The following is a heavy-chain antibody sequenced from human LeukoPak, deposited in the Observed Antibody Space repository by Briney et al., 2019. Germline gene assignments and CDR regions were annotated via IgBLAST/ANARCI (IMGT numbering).Heavy chain of an antibody. CDR1: GDSISSSKKY. CDR3: ARSAYEESTTVFGYYYYYYYMDV. D-gene: IGHD2-2*01. V-gene: IGHV4-39*07. J-gene: IGHJ6*03. CDR2: IYYSGNT. Sequence: SETLSLTCTVSGDSISSSKKYWGWVRQPPGKGLEWIGSIYYSGNTYYNPSLKSRVTISLDTSRNQFSLRLSSVTAADTAVYYCARSAYEESTTVFGYYYYYYYMDVWGKGTTVTISS.